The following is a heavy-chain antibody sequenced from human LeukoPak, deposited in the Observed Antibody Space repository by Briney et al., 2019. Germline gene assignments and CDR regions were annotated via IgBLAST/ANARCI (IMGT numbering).Heavy chain of an antibody. CDR2: INHSGST. D-gene: IGHD2-15*01. Sequence: PETLSLTCAVYGGSFSGYYWSWIRQPPGKGLEWIGEINHSGSTNYNPSLKSRVTMALDTSGNQVSLKLTSVTAADTAVYYCARAPSGCGGTCPSDHWGPGTLVTVSS. J-gene: IGHJ4*02. CDR1: GGSFSGYY. V-gene: IGHV4-34*01. CDR3: ARAPSGCGGTCPSDH.